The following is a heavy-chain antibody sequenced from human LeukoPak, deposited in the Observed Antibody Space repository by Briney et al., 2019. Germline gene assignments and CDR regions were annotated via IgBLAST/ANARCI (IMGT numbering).Heavy chain of an antibody. CDR1: GFTFSSYG. D-gene: IGHD5-18*01. J-gene: IGHJ4*02. CDR2: ISYAVSNK. Sequence: GGSLRLSCAASGFTFSSYGMHWVRQSPGKGLERVAVISYAVSNKYYADSVKGRFTISRDNSKNTLYLQMDSLRAEDTAVYYCAKANTAMSYFDYWGQGTLVTVSS. V-gene: IGHV3-30*18. CDR3: AKANTAMSYFDY.